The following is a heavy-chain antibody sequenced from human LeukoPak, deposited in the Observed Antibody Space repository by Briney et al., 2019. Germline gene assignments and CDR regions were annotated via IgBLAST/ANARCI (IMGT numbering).Heavy chain of an antibody. CDR1: GFTFSSYA. CDR3: ARSGYSHSWDY. V-gene: IGHV3-7*03. D-gene: IGHD1-26*01. CDR2: IKEDGGEI. J-gene: IGHJ4*02. Sequence: GGSLRLSCAASGFTFSSYAMSWVRQAPGKGLEWVANIKEDGGEIHFVDSMKGRFTISRDNAKNSLYLQMNGLRGDDTAVYYCARSGYSHSWDYWGQGTLVIVSS.